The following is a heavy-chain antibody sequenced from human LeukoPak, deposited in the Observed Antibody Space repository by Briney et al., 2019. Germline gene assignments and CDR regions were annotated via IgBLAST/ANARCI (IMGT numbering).Heavy chain of an antibody. V-gene: IGHV4-61*01. CDR1: GDSVSRSSYY. D-gene: IGHD3-22*01. J-gene: IGHJ4*02. CDR2: IYYIGST. Sequence: SETLSLTCTVSGDSVSRSSYYWTWIRQPPGKGLEWIGYIYYIGSTNYNPSLRSRLTMSVDTSKNQFSLRLSSVIAADTAVYYCARYYDSTGSFVYWGQGTLVTVSS. CDR3: ARYYDSTGSFVY.